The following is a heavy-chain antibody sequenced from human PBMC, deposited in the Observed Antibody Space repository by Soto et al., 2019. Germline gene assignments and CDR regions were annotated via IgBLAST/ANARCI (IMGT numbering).Heavy chain of an antibody. CDR2: INAGNGNT. CDR3: ARDLCSGGRCYSDLFDAFDI. Sequence: ASVKVSCKASGYTFTTYAMNWVRQAPGQRLEWMGWINAGNGNTKYSQKFQGRVTIARDTSASTAYMELSSLRSEDTAVYYCARDLCSGGRCYSDLFDAFDIWGQGTMVTV. J-gene: IGHJ3*02. V-gene: IGHV1-3*01. D-gene: IGHD2-15*01. CDR1: GYTFTTYA.